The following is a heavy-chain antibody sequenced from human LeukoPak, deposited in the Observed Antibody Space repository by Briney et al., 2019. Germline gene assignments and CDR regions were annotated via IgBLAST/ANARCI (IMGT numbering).Heavy chain of an antibody. CDR3: ATLRGDY. CDR2: INAGNGNT. V-gene: IGHV1-3*01. J-gene: IGHJ4*02. Sequence: ASVKVSCKASGYTFTSYAMHWVRQAPGQRLEWMGWINAGNGNTKYSQKFQGRVTLTEDTSTDTAYMELSSLRSEDTAVYYCATLRGDYWGQGTLVTVSS. CDR1: GYTFTSYA.